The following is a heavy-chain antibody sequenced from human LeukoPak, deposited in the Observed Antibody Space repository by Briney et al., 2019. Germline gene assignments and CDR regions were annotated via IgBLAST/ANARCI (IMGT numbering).Heavy chain of an antibody. CDR2: ISSNGGST. Sequence: GGSLRPSCSASGFTFSNYAMHWVRQAPEKGLEYVSAISSNGGSTYYADSVKGRFTISRDNSKNTLYLQMSSLRAEDTAVYYCVKPYSGSYYREYYFDYWGQGTLVTVSS. D-gene: IGHD1-26*01. CDR3: VKPYSGSYYREYYFDY. V-gene: IGHV3-64D*06. CDR1: GFTFSNYA. J-gene: IGHJ4*02.